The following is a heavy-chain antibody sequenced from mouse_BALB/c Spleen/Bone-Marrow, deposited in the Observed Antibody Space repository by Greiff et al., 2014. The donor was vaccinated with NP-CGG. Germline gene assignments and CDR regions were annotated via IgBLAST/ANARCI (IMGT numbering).Heavy chain of an antibody. Sequence: VQLQQSGAGLVRPGTSVQLSCKASGYSFTNYWTNWVKQRPGQGLEWIGMIHPSDSESRLNQKFKDKATLTVDKSSTTAYMQLSSPTSEDSAVYYCARGLGEIWGYWGQGTTLTVSS. CDR1: GYSFTNYW. CDR3: ARGLGEIWGY. V-gene: IGHV1-61*01. CDR2: IHPSDSES. J-gene: IGHJ2*01. D-gene: IGHD4-1*01.